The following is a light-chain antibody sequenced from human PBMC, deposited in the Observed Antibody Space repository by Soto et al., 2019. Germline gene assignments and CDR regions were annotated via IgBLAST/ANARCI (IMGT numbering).Light chain of an antibody. CDR3: CSYAGSSFYV. CDR1: SSDVGSYNL. CDR2: EVS. Sequence: QSALTQPASVSGSPGQSITISCTGTSSDVGSYNLVSWYQQHPGKAPKLMIYEVSKRPSGVSNRFSGSKSGNTASLTISGLQAEDEADYDCCSYAGSSFYVFGTGTQLTVL. V-gene: IGLV2-23*02. J-gene: IGLJ1*01.